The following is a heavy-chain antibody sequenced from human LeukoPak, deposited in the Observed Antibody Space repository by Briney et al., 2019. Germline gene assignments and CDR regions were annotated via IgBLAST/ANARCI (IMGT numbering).Heavy chain of an antibody. CDR2: ISSSSSYI. J-gene: IGHJ3*02. V-gene: IGHV3-21*01. D-gene: IGHD1-20*01. Sequence: GGSLRLSCAASGFTFSSYSMNWVRQAPGKGLEWVSSISSSSSYIYHADSVKGRFTISRDNAKNSLYLQMNSLRAEDTAVYYCARALTGALLDAFDIWGQGTMVTVSS. CDR1: GFTFSSYS. CDR3: ARALTGALLDAFDI.